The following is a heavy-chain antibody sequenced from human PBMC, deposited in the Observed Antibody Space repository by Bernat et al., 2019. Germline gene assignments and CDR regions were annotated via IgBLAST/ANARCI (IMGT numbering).Heavy chain of an antibody. Sequence: EVQLVESGGGLVQPGGSLRLSCAASGFTFSSYSMNWVRQAPGKGLEWVSHISSSSSTIYYADSVKGRFTISRANAKNSLYLQMNSLRAEDTAVYYCARARIMTTVTTTGALWLAYYYYGMDVWGQGTTVTVSS. V-gene: IGHV3-48*01. CDR1: GFTFSSYS. CDR3: ARARIMTTVTTTGALWLAYYYYGMDV. J-gene: IGHJ6*02. CDR2: ISSSSSTI. D-gene: IGHD4-17*01.